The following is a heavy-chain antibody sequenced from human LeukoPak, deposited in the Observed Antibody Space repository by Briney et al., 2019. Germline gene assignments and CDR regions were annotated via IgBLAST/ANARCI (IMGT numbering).Heavy chain of an antibody. CDR3: ARRTITIFGVVIHGIRRFGAFDI. D-gene: IGHD3-3*01. Sequence: KSSETLSLTCAVYGGSFSGYYWSWIRQPPGKGLEWIGEINHSGSTNYNPSLKSRVTISVDTSKNQFSLKLSSVTAADTAVYYCARRTITIFGVVIHGIRRFGAFDIWGQGTMVTVSS. CDR2: INHSGST. V-gene: IGHV4-34*01. J-gene: IGHJ3*02. CDR1: GGSFSGYY.